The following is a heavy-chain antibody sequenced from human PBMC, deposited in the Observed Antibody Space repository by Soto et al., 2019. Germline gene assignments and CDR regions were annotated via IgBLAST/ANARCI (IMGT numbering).Heavy chain of an antibody. Sequence: SETLSLTCSVSGDSIRSSSYYWDWIRQSPRKGLEWVGSVYYSGTTYYNPSLKSRVSISIDTSKNQFSLKLSSVTAADTAVYYCARVKFCSGKSLVDAWAHGTLVRVSS. J-gene: IGHJ4*01. D-gene: IGHD3-3*01. CDR3: ARVKFCSGKSLVDA. CDR2: VYYSGTT. CDR1: GDSIRSSSYY. V-gene: IGHV4-39*01.